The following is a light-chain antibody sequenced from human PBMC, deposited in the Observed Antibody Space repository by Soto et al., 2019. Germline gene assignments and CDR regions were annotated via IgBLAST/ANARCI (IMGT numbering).Light chain of an antibody. Sequence: QSVLPQPPSASGTPGQRVTISCSTSNSRSGSNYVYWYQQLPGTAPKLLIYRNDQRPSGVPDRFSGSKSGTSASLAISGLRSEDEAHYYCAKWEHSRRVYVFGTGTKVTVL. J-gene: IGLJ1*01. CDR3: AKWEHSRRVYV. V-gene: IGLV1-47*01. CDR2: RND. CDR1: NSRSGSNY.